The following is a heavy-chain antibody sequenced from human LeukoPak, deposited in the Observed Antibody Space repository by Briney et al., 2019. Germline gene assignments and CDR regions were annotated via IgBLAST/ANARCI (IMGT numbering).Heavy chain of an antibody. J-gene: IGHJ3*01. CDR2: VYHSGST. Sequence: PSETLSLTCVVSGGPFSNCFWSWIRQTPGKGLEWIGEVYHSGSTDYNPSLKSRVTISIDTSKNHFSLKLSSVTAADTAVYYCARGGAVNGFDVWGQGTRVTVSS. CDR3: ARGGAVNGFDV. CDR1: GGPFSNCF. V-gene: IGHV4-34*01.